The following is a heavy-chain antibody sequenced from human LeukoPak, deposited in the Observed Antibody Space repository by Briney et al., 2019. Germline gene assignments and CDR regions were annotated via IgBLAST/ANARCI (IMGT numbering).Heavy chain of an antibody. Sequence: GGSLRLSCAASGFTFSSYAMHWVRQAPGKGLEWVAFIRYDGSNKYYADSVKGRFTISRDNSKNTLYLQMNSLRAEDTAVYYCAKDRRSGWYAISDYWGQGTLVTVSS. V-gene: IGHV3-30*02. CDR2: IRYDGSNK. CDR3: AKDRRSGWYAISDY. CDR1: GFTFSSYA. J-gene: IGHJ4*02. D-gene: IGHD6-19*01.